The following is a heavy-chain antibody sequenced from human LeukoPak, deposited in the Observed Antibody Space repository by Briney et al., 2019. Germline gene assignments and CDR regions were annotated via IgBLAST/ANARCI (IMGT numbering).Heavy chain of an antibody. CDR2: MKQDGNEK. CDR1: GFTFSSYW. Sequence: GGSLRLSCVASGFTFSSYWISWVRQAPGKGLEWVANMKQDGNEKFYVDSVKGRFTISRDNAKNSLYLQMNRLRAEDTAVYYCARGRPVGASTVEDYWGQGTLVTVST. D-gene: IGHD1-26*01. V-gene: IGHV3-7*01. CDR3: ARGRPVGASTVEDY. J-gene: IGHJ4*02.